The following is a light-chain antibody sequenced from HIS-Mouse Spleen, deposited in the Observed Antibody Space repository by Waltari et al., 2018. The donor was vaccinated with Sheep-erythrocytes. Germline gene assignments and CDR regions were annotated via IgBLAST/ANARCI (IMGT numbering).Light chain of an antibody. CDR2: QDT. CDR1: KLGDKY. V-gene: IGLV3-1*01. Sequence: SSELTQPPSVSVSPGQTASITCSGEKLGDKYXCWYQQKPGQSPVLVIKQDTKRPSGIPERFSGXXSXNTATLTISGTQAMDEADYYCQAWDSSIVVFGGGTKLTVL. CDR3: QAWDSSIVV. J-gene: IGLJ2*01.